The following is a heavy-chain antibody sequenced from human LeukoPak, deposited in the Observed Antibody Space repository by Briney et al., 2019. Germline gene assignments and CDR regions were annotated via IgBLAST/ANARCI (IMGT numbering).Heavy chain of an antibody. CDR1: GGSFSGYY. Sequence: SETLSLTCAVYGGSFSGYYWSWIRQPPGKGLEWIGEINHSGSTNYNPSLKSRVTISVDKSKNQFSLKLSSVTAADTAVYYCARVCSGGSCYWYGMDVWGQGTTVTVSS. D-gene: IGHD2-15*01. V-gene: IGHV4-34*01. J-gene: IGHJ6*02. CDR3: ARVCSGGSCYWYGMDV. CDR2: INHSGST.